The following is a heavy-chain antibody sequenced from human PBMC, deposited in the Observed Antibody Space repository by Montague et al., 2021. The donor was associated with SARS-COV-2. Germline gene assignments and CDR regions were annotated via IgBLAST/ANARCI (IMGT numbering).Heavy chain of an antibody. CDR1: GGSVSTYY. CDR3: ARDQGLRGWFDP. Sequence: SETLSLTCTVSGGSVSTYYWSWLRQPPGKGLEWFCFLYFSGSATTYNPSLKSRVTISIDTSKNQSSLNLSSVTAADTAVYFCARDQGLRGWFDPWGQGTLVAVSS. J-gene: IGHJ5*02. CDR2: LYFSGSAT. V-gene: IGHV4-59*02.